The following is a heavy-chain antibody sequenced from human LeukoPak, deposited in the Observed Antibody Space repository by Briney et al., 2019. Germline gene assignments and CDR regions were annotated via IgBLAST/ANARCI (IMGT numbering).Heavy chain of an antibody. D-gene: IGHD1-26*01. Sequence: GGSLILSCAASGFIFSTYAMSWVRLAPGKGLEWVSGISGSGSSTYYGDSVKGRFTISRDNSKNTLYLQLNSLRAEDTALYYCAKDLLMGTTYAFDIWGQGTMVTVSS. CDR1: GFIFSTYA. CDR2: ISGSGSST. CDR3: AKDLLMGTTYAFDI. V-gene: IGHV3-23*01. J-gene: IGHJ3*02.